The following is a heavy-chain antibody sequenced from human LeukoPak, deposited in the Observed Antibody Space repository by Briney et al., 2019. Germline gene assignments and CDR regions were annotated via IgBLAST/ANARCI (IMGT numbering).Heavy chain of an antibody. CDR1: VGSISSYY. J-gene: IGHJ5*02. CDR2: IYTIGST. V-gene: IGHV4-4*09. Sequence: SETLSLTCTVSVGSISSYYWSCIRQPPGKGLEWMGYIYTIGSTNYNPSLKCRVTISFDTSKKQFSLNLSSVTTADTAVYHCARSYSSSSFWFDPWGQGTLVTVSS. D-gene: IGHD6-6*01. CDR3: ARSYSSSSFWFDP.